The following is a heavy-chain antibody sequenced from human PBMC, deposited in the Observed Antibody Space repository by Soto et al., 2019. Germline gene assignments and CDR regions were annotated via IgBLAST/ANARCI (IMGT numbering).Heavy chain of an antibody. J-gene: IGHJ6*03. D-gene: IGHD3-3*01. CDR1: GGSFSGYY. CDR3: ARARITIFGVVVNYYYMDV. Sequence: SETLSLTCAVYGGSFSGYYWSWIRQPPGKGLEWIGEINHSGSTNYNPSLKSRVTISVDTSKNQFSLKLSSVTAADTAVYYCARARITIFGVVVNYYYMDVWGKGTTVTVSS. CDR2: INHSGST. V-gene: IGHV4-34*01.